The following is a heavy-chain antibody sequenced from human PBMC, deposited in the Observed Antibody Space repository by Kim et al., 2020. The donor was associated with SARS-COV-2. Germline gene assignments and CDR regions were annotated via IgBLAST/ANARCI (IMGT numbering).Heavy chain of an antibody. CDR2: IGTAGDT. Sequence: GGSLRLSCAASGFTLSSYDMHWVRQATGKGLEWVSAIGTAGDTYYPGSVKGRFTISRENAKNSLYLQMNSLRAGDTAVYYCARGNGFLHYYYYMDVWGKGTTVTVSS. D-gene: IGHD2-8*01. CDR1: GFTLSSYD. V-gene: IGHV3-13*01. CDR3: ARGNGFLHYYYYMDV. J-gene: IGHJ6*03.